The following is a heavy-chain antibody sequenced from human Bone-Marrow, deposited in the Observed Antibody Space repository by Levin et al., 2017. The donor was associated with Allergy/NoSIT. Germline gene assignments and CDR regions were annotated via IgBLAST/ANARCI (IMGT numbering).Heavy chain of an antibody. CDR1: GYTFTSYA. CDR2: INAGNGNT. V-gene: IGHV1-3*01. D-gene: IGHD2-2*01. J-gene: IGHJ6*02. Sequence: ASVKVSCKASGYTFTSYAMHWVRQAPGQRLEWMGWINAGNGNTKYSQKFQGRVTITRDTSASTAYMELSSLRSEDTAVYYCARKTTLTPNIVVVPAASRDYYYGMDVWGQGTTVTVSS. CDR3: ARKTTLTPNIVVVPAASRDYYYGMDV.